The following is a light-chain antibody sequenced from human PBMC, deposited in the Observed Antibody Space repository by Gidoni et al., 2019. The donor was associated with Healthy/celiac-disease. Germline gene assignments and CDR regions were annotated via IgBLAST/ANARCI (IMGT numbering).Light chain of an antibody. CDR2: DAS. CDR3: QQYNSYLFT. CDR1: QSNSSW. Sequence: DSQMTQSPSTLSASVGDRVTITCRASQSNSSWLAWYQQKPGKAPKLLIYDASSLESGVPARFSGSGSVTEFTLTISSLQPDDVATYYCQQYNSYLFTFXPXTNVDIK. V-gene: IGKV1-5*01. J-gene: IGKJ3*01.